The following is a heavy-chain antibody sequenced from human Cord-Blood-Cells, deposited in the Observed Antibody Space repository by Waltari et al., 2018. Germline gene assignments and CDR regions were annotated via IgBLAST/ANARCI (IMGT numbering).Heavy chain of an antibody. V-gene: IGHV4-61*01. CDR2: IYYSGST. J-gene: IGHJ5*02. D-gene: IGHD5-12*01. CDR3: ARDPRGYSGYDYMGWFDP. Sequence: QVQLQESGPGLVKPSETLSLTCTVSGGSVSSGSYYWSWIRQPPGKGLEWIGYIYYSGSTNYNPFLKSRVTISVDTSKNQFSLKLSSVTAADTAVYYCARDPRGYSGYDYMGWFDPWGQGTLVTVSS. CDR1: GGSVSSGSYY.